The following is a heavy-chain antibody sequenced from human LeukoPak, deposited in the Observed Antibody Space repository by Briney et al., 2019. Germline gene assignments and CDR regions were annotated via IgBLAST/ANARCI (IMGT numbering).Heavy chain of an antibody. CDR1: GGSISSYY. CDR3: AREISAGSGRTFDY. V-gene: IGHV4-59*12. D-gene: IGHD3-10*01. J-gene: IGHJ4*02. Sequence: SETLSLTCTVSGGSISSYYWSWIRQPPGKGLEWIGYIYYSGTTNYNPSLKSRVTMSLDTSKNQFSLQLTSVTAADTAVYYCAREISAGSGRTFDYWGQGTLVTVSS. CDR2: IYYSGTT.